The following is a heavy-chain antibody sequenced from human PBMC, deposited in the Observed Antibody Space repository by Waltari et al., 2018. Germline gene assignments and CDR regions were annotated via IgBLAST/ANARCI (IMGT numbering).Heavy chain of an antibody. V-gene: IGHV1-69*14. D-gene: IGHD2-15*01. CDR1: GGTFSSYA. CDR2: IIPIFGTA. Sequence: QVQLVQSGAEVKKPGSSVKVSCKASGGTFSSYAISWVRQAPGQGLEWMGGIIPIFGTANYAQKFQGRVTITADKSTSTAYMELSSLRSEDTAVYYCARGKAPYTCSGGSCYSEVYYYYYMDVWGKGTTVTVSS. J-gene: IGHJ6*03. CDR3: ARGKAPYTCSGGSCYSEVYYYYYMDV.